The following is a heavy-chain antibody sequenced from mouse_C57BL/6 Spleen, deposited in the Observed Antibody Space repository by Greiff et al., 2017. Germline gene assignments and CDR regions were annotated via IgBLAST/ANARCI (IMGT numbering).Heavy chain of an antibody. Sequence: EVMLVESGGGLVKPGGSLKLSCAASGFTFSSYTMSWVRQTPEKRLEWVATISGGGGNTYYPDSVKGRFTISRDNAKHTLYLQMSSLRSEDTALYYCARREGLPWYFDVWGTGTTGTVSS. V-gene: IGHV5-9*01. D-gene: IGHD5-1*01. CDR2: ISGGGGNT. J-gene: IGHJ1*03. CDR1: GFTFSSYT. CDR3: ARREGLPWYFDV.